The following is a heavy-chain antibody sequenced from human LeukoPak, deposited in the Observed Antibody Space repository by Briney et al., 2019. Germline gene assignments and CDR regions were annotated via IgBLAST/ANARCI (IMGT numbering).Heavy chain of an antibody. V-gene: IGHV3-48*02. Sequence: GGSLRLSCAASGFTFSSYGMNWVRQAPGKGLEWVSYISSSSNTIYYADSVKGRFTISRDNAKNSLYLQMNSLRDEDTAVYYCARDILTKQAYSGYDNWGQGTLVTVSS. J-gene: IGHJ4*02. CDR1: GFTFSSYG. D-gene: IGHD5-12*01. CDR3: ARDILTKQAYSGYDN. CDR2: ISSSSNTI.